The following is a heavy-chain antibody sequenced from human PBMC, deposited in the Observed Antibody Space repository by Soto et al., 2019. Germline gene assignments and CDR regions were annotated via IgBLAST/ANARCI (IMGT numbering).Heavy chain of an antibody. Sequence: SETLSLTCTVSGGSISSSSYYWGWIRQPPGKGLEWIGSIYYSGSTYYNPSLKSRVTISVDTSKNQFSLKLSSVTAADTAVYYCARSQKGWFDPWGQGTLVTVSS. CDR1: GGSISSSSYY. V-gene: IGHV4-39*01. J-gene: IGHJ5*02. CDR3: ARSQKGWFDP. CDR2: IYYSGST.